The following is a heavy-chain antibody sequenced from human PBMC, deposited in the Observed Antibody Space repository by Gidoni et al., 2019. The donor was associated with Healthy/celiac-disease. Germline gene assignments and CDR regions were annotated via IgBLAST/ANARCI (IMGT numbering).Heavy chain of an antibody. CDR1: GYSVTSYW. CDR2: LDPSDAYT. J-gene: IGHJ4*02. V-gene: IGHV5-10-1*01. CDR3: ARWGAYGERFDY. Sequence: DVQLVQSGADVKQPGQSMRISCQGSGYSVTSYWISWARQMPGKGLELTGSLDPSDAYTNYSPPFQRHVTISADKAISTAYLQWSSLKASDTATYYCARWGAYGERFDYWGQGTLVTVSS. D-gene: IGHD4-17*01.